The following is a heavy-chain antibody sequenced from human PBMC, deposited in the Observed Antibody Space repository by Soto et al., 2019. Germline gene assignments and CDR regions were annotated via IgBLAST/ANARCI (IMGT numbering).Heavy chain of an antibody. V-gene: IGHV3-23*01. CDR1: GFMFRDYP. CDR2: TTATGGST. CDR3: AKRSIITGAAFDM. J-gene: IGHJ3*02. Sequence: EVQLLESGGGFVQPGGSLRLSCVVSGFMFRDYPMGWVRQAPGKGLEWVSATTATGGSTFYADSVKGRFTLSRDNSINTLYLQMNNLRVADSAVYSCAKRSIITGAAFDMWGQGTMVTVSS. D-gene: IGHD3-3*02.